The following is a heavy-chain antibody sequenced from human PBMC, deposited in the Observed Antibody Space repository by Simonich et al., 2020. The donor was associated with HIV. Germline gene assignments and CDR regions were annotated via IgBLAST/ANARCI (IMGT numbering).Heavy chain of an antibody. V-gene: IGHV4-34*01. D-gene: IGHD2-2*01. CDR3: ARGFYQRLYYFDY. Sequence: QVQLQQWGAGLLKPSETLSLTCAVYGGFFSVYYWSWIRRPPGKGLEWIGEINHSGSTNYNPSLKSRVTISVDTSKNQVSLKLSSVTAADTAVYYCARGFYQRLYYFDYWGQGTLVTVSS. CDR1: GGFFSVYY. J-gene: IGHJ4*02. CDR2: INHSGST.